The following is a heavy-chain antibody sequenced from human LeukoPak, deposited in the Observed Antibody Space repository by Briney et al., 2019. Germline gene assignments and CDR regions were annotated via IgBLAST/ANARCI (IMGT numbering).Heavy chain of an antibody. D-gene: IGHD3-10*01. J-gene: IGHJ5*02. Sequence: GGSLRLSRAASEFTFSTYGMSWVRQAPGKGLEWVSAISGSGGGTYYSDSVKGRFTISRDNSKNTLYLQMNSLRAEDTAVYYCARAIGTGGTWGQGTLVTVSS. V-gene: IGHV3-23*01. CDR1: EFTFSTYG. CDR2: ISGSGGGT. CDR3: ARAIGTGGT.